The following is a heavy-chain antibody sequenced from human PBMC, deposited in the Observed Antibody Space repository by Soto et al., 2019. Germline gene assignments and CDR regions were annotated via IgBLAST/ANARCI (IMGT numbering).Heavy chain of an antibody. Sequence: QVQLQESGPGLVKPSQTLSLTCTVSGGSISSGGYYWSWIRQHPGKGLEWIGYIYYSGSTYYNPSLKNRVTTSVDTYKNEFSLKLSSVTAADTAVYYCARGSSGVEGFDSWGQGTLVTVSS. V-gene: IGHV4-31*03. CDR3: ARGSSGVEGFDS. CDR2: IYYSGST. J-gene: IGHJ4*02. CDR1: GGSISSGGYY. D-gene: IGHD2-8*01.